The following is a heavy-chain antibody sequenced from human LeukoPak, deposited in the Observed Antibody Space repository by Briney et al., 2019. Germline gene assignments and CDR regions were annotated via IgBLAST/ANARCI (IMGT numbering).Heavy chain of an antibody. V-gene: IGHV1-8*01. CDR3: ARGVRCSGGSCYGFDY. Sequence: GASVKVSCKASGYTFTSYDINWVRQATGQGLEWMGWMNPNSGNTGYAQKFLGRVTMTRNTSISTAYMELSSLRSEDTAVYYCARGVRCSGGSCYGFDYWGQGTLVTVSS. D-gene: IGHD2-15*01. CDR1: GYTFTSYD. CDR2: MNPNSGNT. J-gene: IGHJ4*02.